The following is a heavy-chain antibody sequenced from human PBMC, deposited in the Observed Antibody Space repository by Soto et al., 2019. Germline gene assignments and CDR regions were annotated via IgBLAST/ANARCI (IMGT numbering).Heavy chain of an antibody. CDR3: ARVGDGQWRV. Sequence: ASVKVSCKASGYTFTTYAVHWVRHAPGQRLEWMGWINPGSGNTKYSQKFQGRVTITSDTSASTAYMELSSLRSEDTAVYYCARVGDGQWRVWGQGTLGTGSS. CDR2: INPGSGNT. D-gene: IGHD6-19*01. CDR1: GYTFTTYA. V-gene: IGHV1-3*01. J-gene: IGHJ4*02.